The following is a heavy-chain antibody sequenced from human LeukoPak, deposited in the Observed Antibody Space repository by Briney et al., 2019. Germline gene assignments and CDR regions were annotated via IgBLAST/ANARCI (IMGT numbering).Heavy chain of an antibody. V-gene: IGHV4-59*01. CDR1: SGSISSYY. CDR2: IHYSGNT. J-gene: IGHJ5*02. D-gene: IGHD3-3*01. CDR3: VRAHPSPIFGVATGGWFDP. Sequence: PSETLSLTCTVSSGSISSYYWSWIRQPPGKGLEWIGHIHYSGNTNYNPSLKSRVTISVDTSKNQFSLKLSSVTAADTAVYYCVRAHPSPIFGVATGGWFDPWGQGTLVTVSS.